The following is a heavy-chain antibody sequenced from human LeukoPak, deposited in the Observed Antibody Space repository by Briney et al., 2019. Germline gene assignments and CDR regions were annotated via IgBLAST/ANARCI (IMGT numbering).Heavy chain of an antibody. Sequence: SVKVSCKASGGTFSSYAISWVRQAPGQGLEWMGGIIPIFGTANYAQKLQGRVTMTTDTSTSTAYMELRGLRSDDTAVYYYAREPTGEYDFWSGYYSYWFDPWGQGTLVTVSS. D-gene: IGHD3-3*01. CDR2: IIPIFGTA. CDR1: GGTFSSYA. V-gene: IGHV1-69*05. J-gene: IGHJ5*02. CDR3: AREPTGEYDFWSGYYSYWFDP.